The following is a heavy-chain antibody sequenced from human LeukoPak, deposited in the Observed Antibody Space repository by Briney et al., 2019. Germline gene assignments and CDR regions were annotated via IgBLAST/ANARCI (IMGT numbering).Heavy chain of an antibody. V-gene: IGHV3-21*01. D-gene: IGHD5-18*01. CDR1: GFTFSSYS. CDR3: ARAVQLWDAFDI. Sequence: GGSLRLSCAASGFTFSSYSMNWVRQAPGKGLEWVSSISSSSSYIYYADSVKGRFTISRENAKNSLYLQMNSLRAEDTAVYYCARAVQLWDAFDIWGQGTMVTVSS. CDR2: ISSSSSYI. J-gene: IGHJ3*02.